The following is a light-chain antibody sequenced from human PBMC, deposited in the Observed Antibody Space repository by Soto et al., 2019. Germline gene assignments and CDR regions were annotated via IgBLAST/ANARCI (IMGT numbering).Light chain of an antibody. J-gene: IGKJ5*01. V-gene: IGKV1-17*01. CDR2: ATS. CDR1: QGIRND. CDR3: QQRGDWPPIT. Sequence: DIQMTQSPSSLSASVGDRVTITCRASQGIRNDLGWYQQKPGKAPKRLIYATSSLQSGVPSRFSGSGSGTDFTLTISSLEPEDFAVYYCQQRGDWPPITFGQGTRLEIK.